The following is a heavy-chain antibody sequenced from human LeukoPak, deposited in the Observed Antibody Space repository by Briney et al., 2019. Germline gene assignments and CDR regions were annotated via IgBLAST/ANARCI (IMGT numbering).Heavy chain of an antibody. J-gene: IGHJ6*03. CDR1: GGSISSYY. D-gene: IGHD3-3*01. V-gene: IGHV4-59*01. CDR3: ARSDLSNYDFWSGYALGYYYYMDV. Sequence: SETLSLTCTVSGGSISSYYWSWIRQPPGKGLEWIGYIYYSGSTNYNPSLKSRVTISVDTSKNQFPLKLSSVTAADTAVYYCARSDLSNYDFWSGYALGYYYYMDVWGKGTTVTVSS. CDR2: IYYSGST.